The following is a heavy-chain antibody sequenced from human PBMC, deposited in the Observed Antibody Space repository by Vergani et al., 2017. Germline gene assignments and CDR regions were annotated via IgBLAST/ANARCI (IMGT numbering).Heavy chain of an antibody. V-gene: IGHV4-38-2*01. J-gene: IGHJ4*02. CDR1: GYSISSGYY. D-gene: IGHD6-13*01. CDR3: ARVGIAAAHPVFDY. Sequence: QVQLQESGPGLVKPSETLYLTCAVSGYSISSGYYWGWIRQPPGKGLEWIGSIYHSGSTYYNPSLKSRVTISVDTSKNQFSLKLSSVTAADTAVYYCARVGIAAAHPVFDYWGQGTLVTVSS. CDR2: IYHSGST.